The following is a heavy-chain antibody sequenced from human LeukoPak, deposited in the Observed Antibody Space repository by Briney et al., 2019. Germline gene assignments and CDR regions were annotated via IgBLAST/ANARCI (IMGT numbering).Heavy chain of an antibody. CDR1: GYTFTSYG. D-gene: IGHD3-10*01. Sequence: ASVKVSCKASGYTFTSYGISWVRQAPGQGLEWMGWISAYNGNTNYAQKLQGRVTMTTDTSTSTAYMELRSLRSDDTAVYYCARDQHTYYYGSTGYGMDVWGQGTTVTVSS. J-gene: IGHJ6*02. V-gene: IGHV1-18*01. CDR3: ARDQHTYYYGSTGYGMDV. CDR2: ISAYNGNT.